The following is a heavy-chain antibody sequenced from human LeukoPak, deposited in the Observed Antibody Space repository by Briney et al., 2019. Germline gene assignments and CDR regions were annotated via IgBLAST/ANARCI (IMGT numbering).Heavy chain of an antibody. V-gene: IGHV4-59*01. J-gene: IGHJ3*02. CDR2: IYYSGST. CDR3: ARSRGSYPDAFDI. Sequence: SEALSLTCTVSGGSISSYYWSWIRQPPGQGLEWIGYIYYSGSTNYNPSLKSRVTISVDTSKNQFSLKLSSVTAADTAVYYCARSRGSYPDAFDIWGQGTMVTVSS. CDR1: GGSISSYY. D-gene: IGHD1-26*01.